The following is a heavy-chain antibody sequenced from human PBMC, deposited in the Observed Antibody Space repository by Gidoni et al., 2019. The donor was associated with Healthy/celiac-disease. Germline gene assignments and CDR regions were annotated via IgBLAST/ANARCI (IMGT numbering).Heavy chain of an antibody. CDR2: IIPILGIA. CDR3: ARTPYSSSWYHKRNVFDY. CDR1: GGTFSSYT. V-gene: IGHV1-69*02. D-gene: IGHD6-13*01. Sequence: QVQLVQSGAEVKKPGSSVKVSCTASGGTFSSYTISWVRQSPGQGLELMGRIIPILGIANDEQNFQDRVTITVCKSTGTAYMELSSLRSEDTAVYYCARTPYSSSWYHKRNVFDYWGQGTLVTVSS. J-gene: IGHJ4*02.